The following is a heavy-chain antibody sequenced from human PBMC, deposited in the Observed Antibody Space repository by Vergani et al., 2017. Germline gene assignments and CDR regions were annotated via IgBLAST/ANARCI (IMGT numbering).Heavy chain of an antibody. CDR1: GGSISSGGYY. V-gene: IGHV4-31*03. CDR2: IYYSGST. D-gene: IGHD1-26*01. J-gene: IGHJ4*02. CDR3: ARSILAYSGSSYFDY. Sequence: QVQLQESGPGLVKPSQTLSLTCTVSGGSISSGGYYWSWIRQHPGKGLEWIGYIYYSGSTYYNPSLKSRVTISVDTSKNQFSLKLSSVTAADTAVYYCARSILAYSGSSYFDYWGQGTLVTVSS.